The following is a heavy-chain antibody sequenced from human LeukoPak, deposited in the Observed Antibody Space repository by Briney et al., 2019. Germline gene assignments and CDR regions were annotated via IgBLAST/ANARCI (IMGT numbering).Heavy chain of an antibody. Sequence: PGGSLRPSCVASGFTFSKNWMHWVRQAPGKGLVWVSRIQGDGSNTNYADSVKGRFSISRDNAKNTVYLQMNSLRAEDTGIYYCARGTSAGGPISPFDFWGQGTVVTVSS. CDR2: IQGDGSNT. CDR3: ARGTSAGGPISPFDF. CDR1: GFTFSKNW. J-gene: IGHJ4*02. V-gene: IGHV3-74*01. D-gene: IGHD6-13*01.